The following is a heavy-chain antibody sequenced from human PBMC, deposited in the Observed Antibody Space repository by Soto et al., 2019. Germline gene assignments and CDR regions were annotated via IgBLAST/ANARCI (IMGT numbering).Heavy chain of an antibody. CDR2: ISSSSSYT. Sequence: XGSLRLSCAASGVTLSDYYMSWIRQAPGKGLEWVSYISSSSSYTNYADSVKGRFTISRDNAKNSLYLQMNSLRAEDTAVYYCVGGELRYAFDIWGQGTMVTVSS. CDR1: GVTLSDYY. CDR3: VGGELRYAFDI. J-gene: IGHJ3*02. D-gene: IGHD1-26*01. V-gene: IGHV3-11*06.